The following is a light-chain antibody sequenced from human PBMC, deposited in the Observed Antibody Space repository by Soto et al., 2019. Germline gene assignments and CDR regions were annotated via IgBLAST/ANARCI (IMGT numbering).Light chain of an antibody. CDR3: QQRSNWPWT. J-gene: IGKJ1*01. CDR1: QSVSSY. V-gene: IGKV3-11*01. Sequence: EIVLTQSPATLSLSPGERATLSCRASQSVSSYLAWYQQKPGQAPRLFIYDASNRATGIPARFSGSGSGTDFTLTISSLEPEDSVVYYCQQRSNWPWTFGQGTKVEIK. CDR2: DAS.